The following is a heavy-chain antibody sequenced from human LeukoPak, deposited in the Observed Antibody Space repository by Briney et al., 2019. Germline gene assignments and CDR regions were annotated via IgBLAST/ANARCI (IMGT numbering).Heavy chain of an antibody. CDR1: GYTFTSYG. CDR2: INPNSGGT. Sequence: ASVKVSCKASGYTFTSYGISWVRQAPGQGLEWMGWINPNSGGTNYAQRFQGRVTMTRDTSISTAYMELSRLRSDDTAVYYCARDTQWPLDSWGKGPLVTVS. CDR3: ARDTQWPLDS. V-gene: IGHV1-2*02. D-gene: IGHD6-19*01. J-gene: IGHJ4*02.